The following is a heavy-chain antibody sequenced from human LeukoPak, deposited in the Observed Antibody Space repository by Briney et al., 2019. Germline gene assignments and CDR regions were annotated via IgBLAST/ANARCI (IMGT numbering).Heavy chain of an antibody. CDR3: VRGYGDYAFYMDV. CDR1: GFTFNNYD. V-gene: IGHV3-21*01. J-gene: IGHJ6*03. CDR2: ITSSGTYI. Sequence: PGGSLRLSCAASGFTFNNYDMNWVRQAPGKALEWVSSITSSGTYIFYADSVKGRFTISRDNAKNSLYLQMNSLRDEDTAVYYCVRGYGDYAFYMDVWGKGTTVTVSS. D-gene: IGHD4-17*01.